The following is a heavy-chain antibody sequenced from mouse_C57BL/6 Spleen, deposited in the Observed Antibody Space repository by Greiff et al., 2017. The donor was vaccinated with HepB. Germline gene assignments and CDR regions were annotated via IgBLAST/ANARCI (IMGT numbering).Heavy chain of an antibody. CDR1: GYAFSSSW. CDR3: ARIPYYGSSYEDYAMDY. D-gene: IGHD1-1*01. J-gene: IGHJ4*01. Sequence: QVQLKESGPELVKPGASVKISCKASGYAFSSSWMHWVKQRPGKGLEWIGRIYPGDGDTNYNGKFKGKATLTADKSSSTAYMQLSSLTSEDSAVYFCARIPYYGSSYEDYAMDYWGQGTSVTVSS. V-gene: IGHV1-82*01. CDR2: IYPGDGDT.